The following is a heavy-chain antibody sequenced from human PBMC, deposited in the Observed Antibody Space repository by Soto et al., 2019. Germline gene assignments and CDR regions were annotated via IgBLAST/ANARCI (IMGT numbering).Heavy chain of an antibody. V-gene: IGHV4-31*03. CDR3: ARAIWFGELLRVAFDI. CDR1: GGSISSGGYY. J-gene: IGHJ3*02. D-gene: IGHD3-10*01. Sequence: SETLSLTCTVSGGSISSGGYYWSWIRQHPGKGLEWIGYIYYSGSTYYNPSLKSRVTISVDTSKNQFSLKLSSVTAADTAVYYCARAIWFGELLRVAFDIWGQGTMVTVSS. CDR2: IYYSGST.